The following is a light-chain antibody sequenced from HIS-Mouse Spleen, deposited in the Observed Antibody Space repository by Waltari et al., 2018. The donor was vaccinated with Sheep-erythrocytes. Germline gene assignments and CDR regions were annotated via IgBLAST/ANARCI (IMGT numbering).Light chain of an antibody. CDR1: SLRSDY. V-gene: IGLV3-19*01. J-gene: IGLJ3*02. Sequence: SSELTQDPAVSVALGQTVRITCQGASLRSDYASWYQHKPGQAPVLVIYGKNNRPSGIPDRFSGSSSGNTASLTITGAQAEDEADYYCNSRDSSGNHLVFGGGTKLTVL. CDR2: GKN. CDR3: NSRDSSGNHLV.